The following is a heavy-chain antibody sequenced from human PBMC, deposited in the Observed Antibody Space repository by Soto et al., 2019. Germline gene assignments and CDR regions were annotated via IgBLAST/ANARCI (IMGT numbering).Heavy chain of an antibody. CDR2: IWYDGSNK. J-gene: IGHJ4*02. V-gene: IGHV3-33*01. D-gene: IGHD1-7*01. CDR1: GFTFSSYG. CDR3: ARGEVTGTNYFDY. Sequence: VGSLRLSCAASGFTFSSYGMHWVRQAPGKGLEWVAVIWYDGSNKYYADSVKGRFTISRDNSKNTLYLQMNSLRAEDTAVYYCARGEVTGTNYFDYWGQGTLVTVSS.